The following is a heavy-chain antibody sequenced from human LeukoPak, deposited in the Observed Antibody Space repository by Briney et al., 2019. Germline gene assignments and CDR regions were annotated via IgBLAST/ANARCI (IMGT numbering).Heavy chain of an antibody. CDR3: AKDPGYGLYYFDY. Sequence: GGSLRLSCAAPGFTFSNCGMHWVRQAPGKGLEWVAVIWYDGSNKYYADSVKGRFTISRDNSKNTLYLQMNSLRAEDTAVYYCAKDPGYGLYYFDYWGQGTLVTVSS. CDR1: GFTFSNCG. CDR2: IWYDGSNK. J-gene: IGHJ4*02. V-gene: IGHV3-33*06. D-gene: IGHD5-18*01.